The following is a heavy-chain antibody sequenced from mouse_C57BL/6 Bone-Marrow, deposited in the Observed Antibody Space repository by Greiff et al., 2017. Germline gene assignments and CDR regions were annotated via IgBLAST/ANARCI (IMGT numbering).Heavy chain of an antibody. CDR1: GFNIKDDY. Sequence: EVQLQQSGAELVRPGASVKLSCTASGFNIKDDYMHWVKQRPEQGLEWIGWIDPENGDTEYASKFQGKATITADTSSNTAYLQLSSLTSEDTAVYYCTFYIYYDEESWFAYWGQGTLVTVSA. CDR3: TFYIYYDEESWFAY. V-gene: IGHV14-4*01. J-gene: IGHJ3*01. CDR2: IDPENGDT. D-gene: IGHD1-1*01.